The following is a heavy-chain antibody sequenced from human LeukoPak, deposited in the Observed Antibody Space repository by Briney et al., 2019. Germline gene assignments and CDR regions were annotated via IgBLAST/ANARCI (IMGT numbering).Heavy chain of an antibody. CDR2: IIPIFGTA. J-gene: IGHJ6*03. CDR1: GGTFSSYA. D-gene: IGHD2-15*01. V-gene: IGHV1-69*05. Sequence: SVKVSCKASGGTFSSYAISWVRQAPGQGLEWMGRIIPIFGTANYAQKFQGRVTITTDESTSTAYMELSSLRSEDTAVYYCARVRLGYVLDYYYTDVGGKGTTVTVP. CDR3: ARVRLGYVLDYYYTDV.